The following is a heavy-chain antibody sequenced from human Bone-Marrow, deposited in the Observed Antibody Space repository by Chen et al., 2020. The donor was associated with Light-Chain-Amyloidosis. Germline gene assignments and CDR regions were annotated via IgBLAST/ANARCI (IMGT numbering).Heavy chain of an antibody. CDR1: GFIFSNSA. CDR2: IDSSGTYI. CDR3: ARDQVEYKFFYYMDV. V-gene: IGHV3-21*06. D-gene: IGHD6-6*01. Sequence: DVQLLESGGGLVQPGGSLRLSCAASGFIFSNSAMSWVRQAPGKGLEWVSSIDSSGTYINYADSTRGRFSISRDNAKNSLYLQITSLRAEDTAVYYCARDQVEYKFFYYMDVWGKGTTVTVSS. J-gene: IGHJ6*03.